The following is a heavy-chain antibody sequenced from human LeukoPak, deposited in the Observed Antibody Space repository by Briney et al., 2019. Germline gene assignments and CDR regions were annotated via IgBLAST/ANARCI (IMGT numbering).Heavy chain of an antibody. V-gene: IGHV5-51*01. J-gene: IGHJ3*02. CDR1: GYSFTSYC. CDR2: IYPGDSDT. Sequence: GESLKISCKGSGYSFTSYCIGWVRQMPGKGLEWMGIIYPGDSDTRYSPSFQGQVTISADKSISTAYLQWSSLKASDTAMYYCARHRYCSSTSCYHPDIWGQGTMVTVSS. D-gene: IGHD2-2*01. CDR3: ARHRYCSSTSCYHPDI.